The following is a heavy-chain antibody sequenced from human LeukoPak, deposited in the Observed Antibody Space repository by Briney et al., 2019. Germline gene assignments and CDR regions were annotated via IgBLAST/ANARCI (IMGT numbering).Heavy chain of an antibody. J-gene: IGHJ6*02. Sequence: PGGSLRLSCAASGFAFNTYAMSWVRQAPGKGLEWVSVISGSGDSIFYADSVKGRFTISRDNSRSTPYLQMNSLRVEDTAVYYCTKLGLLAYCGGDCRGMDVWGQGTTVTVSS. CDR2: ISGSGDSI. D-gene: IGHD2-21*02. CDR1: GFAFNTYA. CDR3: TKLGLLAYCGGDCRGMDV. V-gene: IGHV3-23*01.